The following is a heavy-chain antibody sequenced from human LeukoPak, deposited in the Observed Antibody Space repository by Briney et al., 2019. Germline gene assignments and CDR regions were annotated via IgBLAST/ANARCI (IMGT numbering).Heavy chain of an antibody. V-gene: IGHV3-20*04. CDR1: GFTFDDYG. D-gene: IGHD3-3*01. Sequence: GGSLRLSCAASGFTFDDYGMRWVRQAPGKGLEWVSGINWNGGRTGYAASVKGRFTISRDNAKNSLYLQMNSLRAEDTALYYCASHYDLWSDVDYWGQGTLVTVSS. CDR2: INWNGGRT. J-gene: IGHJ4*02. CDR3: ASHYDLWSDVDY.